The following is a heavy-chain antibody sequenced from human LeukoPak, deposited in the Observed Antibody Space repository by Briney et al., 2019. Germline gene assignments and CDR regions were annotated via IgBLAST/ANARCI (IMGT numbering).Heavy chain of an antibody. Sequence: PSETLSLTCTVSGGSISGYYWSWIRQPPGEGLEWIGYIYYSGSTNYNPSLKSRVTISVDTSKNQFSLKLSSVTAADTAVYYCARDHSGYDNYYYYGMDVWGQGTTVTVSS. CDR3: ARDHSGYDNYYYYGMDV. CDR1: GGSISGYY. D-gene: IGHD5-12*01. CDR2: IYYSGST. V-gene: IGHV4-59*01. J-gene: IGHJ6*02.